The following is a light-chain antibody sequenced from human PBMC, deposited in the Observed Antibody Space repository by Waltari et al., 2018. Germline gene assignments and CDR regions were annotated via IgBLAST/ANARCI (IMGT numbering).Light chain of an antibody. J-gene: IGLJ1*01. CDR3: SSYAGSNNGHYV. CDR1: SSDVGGYNY. Sequence: QSALTQPPSVSGSPGQSVTISCTGTSSDVGGYNYVSWYQQHPGKAPKLLIYEVSKRPSGVPVRFSGSKSGNTASLAVSGLQAEDEADYYCSSYAGSNNGHYVFGTGTKVTVL. CDR2: EVS. V-gene: IGLV2-8*01.